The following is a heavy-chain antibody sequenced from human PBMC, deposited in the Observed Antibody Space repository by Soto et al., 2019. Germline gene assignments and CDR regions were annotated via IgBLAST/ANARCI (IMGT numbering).Heavy chain of an antibody. CDR1: GGSISSSSYY. J-gene: IGHJ6*02. CDR3: ARHLPSSIWGLPGADV. CDR2: IYYSGST. Sequence: PSETLSLTCTVSGGSISSSSYYWGWIRQPPGKGLEWIGSIYYSGSTYYNPSLKSRVTISVDTSKNQFSLKLSSVTAADTAVYYCARHLPSSIWGLPGADVWGQGITVTASS. V-gene: IGHV4-39*01. D-gene: IGHD2-2*01.